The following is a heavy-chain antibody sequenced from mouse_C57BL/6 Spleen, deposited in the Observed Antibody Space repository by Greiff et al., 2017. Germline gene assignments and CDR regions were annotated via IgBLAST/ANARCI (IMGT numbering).Heavy chain of an antibody. J-gene: IGHJ2*01. Sequence: VQLQQSGPELVKPGASVKISCKASGYAFSSSWMNWVKQRPGKGLEWIGRIYPGDGDTNYNGKFKGKATLTADKSSSTAYMQLSSLTSEDSAVYFCARGTTVVGGDYGGQGTTLTVSS. CDR1: GYAFSSSW. CDR2: IYPGDGDT. CDR3: ARGTTVVGGDY. D-gene: IGHD1-1*01. V-gene: IGHV1-82*01.